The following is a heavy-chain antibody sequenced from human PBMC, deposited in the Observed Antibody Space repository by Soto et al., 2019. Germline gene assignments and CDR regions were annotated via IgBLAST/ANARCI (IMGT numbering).Heavy chain of an antibody. CDR1: GYSFTTYW. J-gene: IGHJ6*02. CDR3: ARHGSSVWYRPDYYYDGMYV. D-gene: IGHD6-19*01. CDR2: IYPGDSDT. V-gene: IGHV5-51*01. Sequence: EYLKISCKGSGYSFTTYWIGWVRQMPGKGLERMGIIYPGDSDTRYSPSFQGQVTISADKSISTAYLQWSSLKASDTAMYYCARHGSSVWYRPDYYYDGMYVSGQRTTVTGSS.